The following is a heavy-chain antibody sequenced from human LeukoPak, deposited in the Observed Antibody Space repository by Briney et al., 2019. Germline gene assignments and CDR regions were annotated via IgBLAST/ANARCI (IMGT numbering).Heavy chain of an antibody. CDR3: ARGSDGYCSSGSCYSINYFDY. V-gene: IGHV4-34*01. CDR2: INHSGST. J-gene: IGHJ4*02. Sequence: PSETLSLTCAVYGGSFSGYYWSWIRQPPGKGLEWIGEINHSGSTNYNPSLKSRVTISVDTSKNQFSLKLSSVTAADTAVYYCARGSDGYCSSGSCYSINYFDYWGQGTLVTVSS. D-gene: IGHD2-15*01. CDR1: GGSFSGYY.